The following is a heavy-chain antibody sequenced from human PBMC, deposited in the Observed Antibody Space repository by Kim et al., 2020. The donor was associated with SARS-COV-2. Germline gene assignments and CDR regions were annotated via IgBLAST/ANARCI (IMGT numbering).Heavy chain of an antibody. CDR3: ARWGITEELRDAFDI. Sequence: PSLKSRVTISVDKSKNQYSQRLCSVTAADTAGYYCARWGITEELRDAFDIWGQGTMVTVSS. V-gene: IGHV4-4*02. J-gene: IGHJ3*02. D-gene: IGHD1-7*01.